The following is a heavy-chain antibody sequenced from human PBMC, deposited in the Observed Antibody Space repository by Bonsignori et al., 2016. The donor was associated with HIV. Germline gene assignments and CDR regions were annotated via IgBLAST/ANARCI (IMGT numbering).Heavy chain of an antibody. CDR3: ASLRASWPRRSY. CDR2: MYDRGTT. Sequence: WIRQPPGKGLEWIGSMYDRGTTSYSPSLNSRVTISMDTSQNQYSLSLSSLTAEDTAIYYCASLRASWPRRSYWGQGILVTVSS. J-gene: IGHJ4*02. V-gene: IGHV4-38-2*01.